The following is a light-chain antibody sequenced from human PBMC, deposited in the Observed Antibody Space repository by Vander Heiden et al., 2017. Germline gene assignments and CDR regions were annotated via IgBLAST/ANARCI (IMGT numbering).Light chain of an antibody. CDR2: KDS. CDR3: QSADSSGADVV. Sequence: SYELTQPPQVSVSPGQTARITCSGDALPKQYAFWYQQKPGQAPVLVMYKDSERSSGIPDRFSGSSSGTTVTLTISGVQAEDEADYYCQSADSSGADVVFGGGTKLTVL. J-gene: IGLJ2*01. V-gene: IGLV3-25*03. CDR1: ALPKQY.